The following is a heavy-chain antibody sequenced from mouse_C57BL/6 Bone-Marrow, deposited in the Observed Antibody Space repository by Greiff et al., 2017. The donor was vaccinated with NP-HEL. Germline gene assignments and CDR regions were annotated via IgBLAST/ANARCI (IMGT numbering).Heavy chain of an antibody. V-gene: IGHV1-63*01. CDR3: ARWTITTVVAPFDY. CDR2: IYPGGGYT. Sequence: VQGVESGAELVRPGTSVKMSCKASGYTFTNYWIGWAKQRPGHGLEWIGDIYPGGGYTNYNEKFKGKATLTADKSSSTAYMQFSSLTSEDSAIYYCARWTITTVVAPFDYWGQGTTLTVSS. CDR1: GYTFTNYW. J-gene: IGHJ2*01. D-gene: IGHD1-1*01.